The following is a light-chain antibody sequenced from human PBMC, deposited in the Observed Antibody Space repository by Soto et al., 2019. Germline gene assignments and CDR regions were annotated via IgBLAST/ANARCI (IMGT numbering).Light chain of an antibody. CDR1: NSNFENNY. V-gene: IGLV1-51*02. CDR2: ENS. Sequence: QSVLTQPPSVSAAPGQKVTISCSGSNSNFENNYLSWYQHLPGTAPKLLIYENSQRPSGIPDRFSGSKSGTSATLGITGLQNGDEDDYYCGIGDSRLNVWVFGGGTKLTAL. J-gene: IGLJ3*02. CDR3: GIGDSRLNVWV.